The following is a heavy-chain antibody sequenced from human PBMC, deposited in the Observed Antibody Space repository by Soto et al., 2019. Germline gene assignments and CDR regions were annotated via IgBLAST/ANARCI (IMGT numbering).Heavy chain of an antibody. V-gene: IGHV3-30-3*01. CDR1: GFTFNNYA. J-gene: IGHJ5*01. CDR3: ARDGLASIAAAGTGWFDS. CDR2: ISYDGSHK. Sequence: QVQLVESGGGVVHPGRSLRLSSAVSGFTFNNYAMHWVRQAPGKGLEWVAVISYDGSHKYYADSVKGRFTISRDNXKXTXSLQMNSLRVEDTAVYYCARDGLASIAAAGTGWFDSWGQGTLVTVSS. D-gene: IGHD6-13*01.